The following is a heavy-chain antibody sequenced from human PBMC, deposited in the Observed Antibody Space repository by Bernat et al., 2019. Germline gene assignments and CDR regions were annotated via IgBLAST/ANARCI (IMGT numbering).Heavy chain of an antibody. V-gene: IGHV3-30*02. Sequence: QVQLVESGGGVVQPGGSLRLSCAASGFTFSSDGMHWVRQAPGKGLEWVAFIRYDGSNKYYADSVKGRFTISRDNSKNTLYLQMNSLRAEDTAVYYCAKDTGPNGNFDYWGQGTLVTVSS. CDR3: AKDTGPNGNFDY. CDR2: IRYDGSNK. J-gene: IGHJ4*02. D-gene: IGHD4-11*01. CDR1: GFTFSSDG.